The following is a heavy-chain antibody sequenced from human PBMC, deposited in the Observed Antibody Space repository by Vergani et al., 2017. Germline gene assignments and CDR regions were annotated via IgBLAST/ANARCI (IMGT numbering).Heavy chain of an antibody. CDR2: IIPIFGTA. Sequence: QVQLVQSGAEVKKPGSSVTVSCKASGGTFSSYAISWVRQTPGQGLEWLGGIIPIFGTATYAQKFQGRVTITADESTSTAYMELSSLRSEDTAVYYCARVGTMVRGVFDYWGQGTLVTVSS. CDR1: GGTFSSYA. J-gene: IGHJ4*02. D-gene: IGHD3-10*01. CDR3: ARVGTMVRGVFDY. V-gene: IGHV1-69*01.